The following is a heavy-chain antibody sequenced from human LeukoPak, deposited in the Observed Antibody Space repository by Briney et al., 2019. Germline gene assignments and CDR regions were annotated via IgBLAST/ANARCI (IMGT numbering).Heavy chain of an antibody. J-gene: IGHJ6*03. V-gene: IGHV3-21*01. D-gene: IGHD1-1*01. CDR1: GFTFSNYA. CDR3: ARDWVTTTGLKYYYYMDV. CDR2: ISSSSGYI. Sequence: PGGSLRLSCTASGFTFSNYAMYWVRQAPGKGLEWVSTISSSSGYIYYADSVKGRFTISRDNSKNSLYLQMNSLRAEDTAVYYCARDWVTTTGLKYYYYMDVWGKGTTVTVSS.